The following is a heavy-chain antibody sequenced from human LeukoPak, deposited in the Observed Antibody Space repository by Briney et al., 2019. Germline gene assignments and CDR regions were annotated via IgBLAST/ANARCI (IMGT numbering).Heavy chain of an antibody. CDR3: ARYPAGAGIYYDY. D-gene: IGHD6-19*01. J-gene: IGHJ4*02. CDR2: INSGGGTI. V-gene: IGHV3-48*01. CDR1: GLTFSSYS. Sequence: PGGSLTLSCVASGLTFSSYSMNWVRQAPGKGLEWISYINSGGGTIHYADSVKGRFNISRDNAKNSLYLQMNSQRAEDTAVYYCARYPAGAGIYYDYWGQGTLVTVSS.